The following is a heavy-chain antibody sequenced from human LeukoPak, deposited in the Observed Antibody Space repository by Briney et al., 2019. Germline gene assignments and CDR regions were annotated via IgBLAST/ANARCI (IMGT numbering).Heavy chain of an antibody. CDR1: GLTVSSEY. J-gene: IGHJ4*02. CDR2: ITDSGGST. V-gene: IGHV3-23*01. Sequence: PGGSLRLSCAAYGLTVSSEYLAWVRQAPGKGLEWISAITDSGGSTYYADSVKGRFTMSRDNSKSTLYLQMNSLRAEDTAVYYCATKFVDGYSSGWYVFDSWGQGTLVTVSS. CDR3: ATKFVDGYSSGWYVFDS. D-gene: IGHD6-19*01.